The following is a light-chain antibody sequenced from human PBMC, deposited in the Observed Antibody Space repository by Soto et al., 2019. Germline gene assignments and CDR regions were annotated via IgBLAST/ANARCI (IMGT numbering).Light chain of an antibody. Sequence: EIVLTQSPGTLSLSPGERDTLSCRASQSISSSYLAWYQQKPGQAPRLLVYGASSRATGIPDRFSGSGSGKDFTLTISRLEPEDFALYYCQQYSSTFWTFGQGTKV. J-gene: IGKJ1*01. CDR1: QSISSSY. CDR2: GAS. V-gene: IGKV3-20*01. CDR3: QQYSSTFWT.